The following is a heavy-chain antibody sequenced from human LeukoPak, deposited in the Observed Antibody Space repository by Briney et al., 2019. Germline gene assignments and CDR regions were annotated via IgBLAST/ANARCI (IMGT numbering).Heavy chain of an antibody. D-gene: IGHD5-12*01. J-gene: IGHJ4*02. CDR1: GFTFSSFA. CDR2: ISSNGGIT. Sequence: GGSLRLSCSASGFTFSSFAMHWVRQAPGKGLEYVSAISSNGGITYYADSVKGRFTISRDNSQNTLYLQMSSLRPEDTAVYYCAKGISGYDQNDYWGQGTLVTVSS. V-gene: IGHV3-64D*06. CDR3: AKGISGYDQNDY.